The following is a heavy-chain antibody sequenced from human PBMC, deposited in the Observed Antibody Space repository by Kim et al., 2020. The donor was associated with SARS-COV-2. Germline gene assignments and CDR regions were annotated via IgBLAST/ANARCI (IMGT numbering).Heavy chain of an antibody. CDR2: ISGSGGST. V-gene: IGHV3-23*01. D-gene: IGHD3-3*01. Sequence: GGSLRLSCAASGFTFSSYAMSWVRQAPGKGLEWVSAISGSGGSTYYADSVKGRFTISRDNSKNTLYLQMNSLRAEDTAVYYCAKDEDFWSGYYQMWTPLIQHWGQGTLVTVSS. J-gene: IGHJ1*01. CDR1: GFTFSSYA. CDR3: AKDEDFWSGYYQMWTPLIQH.